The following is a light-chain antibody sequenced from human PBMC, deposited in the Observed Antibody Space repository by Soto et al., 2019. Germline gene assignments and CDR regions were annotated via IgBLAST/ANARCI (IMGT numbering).Light chain of an antibody. CDR1: QSVSSY. J-gene: IGKJ1*01. CDR2: DAS. CDR3: QQRSNWPGT. V-gene: IGKV3-11*01. Sequence: ERVLTQSPATLSLSPGERATLSCRASQSVSSYLAWYQQKPGQAPRLLIYDASNRATGIPARFSGSGSGTDFTLTISSLEPEDFAVYYCQQRSNWPGTFGQGTKVDI.